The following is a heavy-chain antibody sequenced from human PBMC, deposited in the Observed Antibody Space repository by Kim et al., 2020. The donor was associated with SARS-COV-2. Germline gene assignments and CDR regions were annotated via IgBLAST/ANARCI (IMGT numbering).Heavy chain of an antibody. V-gene: IGHV5-51*03. CDR3: ARRGRGVMPYYYYGMDV. CDR1: GYSFTSYW. CDR2: IYPGDSDT. Sequence: GESLKISCKGSGYSFTSYWIGWVRQMPGKGLEWMGIIYPGDSDTRYSPSFQGQVTISADKSISTAYLQWSSLKASDTAMYYCARRGRGVMPYYYYGMDVWGQGTTVTVSS. D-gene: IGHD3-10*01. J-gene: IGHJ6*02.